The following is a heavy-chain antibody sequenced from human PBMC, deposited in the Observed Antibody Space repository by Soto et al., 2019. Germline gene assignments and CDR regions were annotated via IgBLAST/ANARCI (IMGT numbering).Heavy chain of an antibody. Sequence: GGSRRLSCAASGFTFSSYAMSWVRQAPGKGLEWVSAISGSGGSTYYADSVKGRFTISRDNSKNTLYLQMNSLRAEDTAVYYCAKDALRYFDWLYSPAPFDYWGQGTLVTVSS. J-gene: IGHJ4*02. CDR1: GFTFSSYA. V-gene: IGHV3-23*01. CDR2: ISGSGGST. CDR3: AKDALRYFDWLYSPAPFDY. D-gene: IGHD3-9*01.